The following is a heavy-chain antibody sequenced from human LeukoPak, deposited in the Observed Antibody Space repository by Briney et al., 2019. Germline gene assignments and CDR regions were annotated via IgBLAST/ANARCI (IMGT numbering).Heavy chain of an antibody. J-gene: IGHJ6*03. D-gene: IGHD1-26*01. V-gene: IGHV3-66*01. CDR2: MYTLGNT. CDR1: GFTVSSNY. CDR3: AGYGGGYPYYMDV. Sequence: GGSLRLSCAASGFTVSSNYMSWVRQAPGKGLEWVSVMYTLGNTNYADSVRGRFTISRDNSKNTLYLQMNSLRAEDTAAYYCAGYGGGYPYYMDVWGKGTTVTISS.